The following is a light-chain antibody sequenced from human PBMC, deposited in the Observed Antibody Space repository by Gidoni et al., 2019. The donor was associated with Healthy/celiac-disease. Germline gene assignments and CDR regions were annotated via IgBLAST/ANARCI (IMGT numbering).Light chain of an antibody. CDR2: DAS. CDR1: QSVSSY. CDR3: QQRSDWPPIT. Sequence: EIVLTQSPATLSLSLGERATLSCRVSQSVSSYLAWYQQKPGQAPMLLIYDASNRATGIPARFSGGGSGTDFTLTISSLEPEDFAVYYCQQRSDWPPITFGQGTRLEIK. J-gene: IGKJ5*01. V-gene: IGKV3-11*01.